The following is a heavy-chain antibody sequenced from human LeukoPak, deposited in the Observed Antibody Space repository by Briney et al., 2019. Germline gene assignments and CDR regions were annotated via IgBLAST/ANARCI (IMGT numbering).Heavy chain of an antibody. CDR3: AKGDTYYYDSSGYFG. CDR2: ISGSGSST. CDR1: GFTFSSYA. Sequence: GGSLRLSCAASGFTFSSYAMSWVRQAPGKGLEWVSAISGSGSSTYYADSVKGRFAISRDNSKNTLYLQMNSLRAEDTAVYYCAKGDTYYYDSSGYFGWGQGTLVTVSS. V-gene: IGHV3-23*01. J-gene: IGHJ4*02. D-gene: IGHD3-22*01.